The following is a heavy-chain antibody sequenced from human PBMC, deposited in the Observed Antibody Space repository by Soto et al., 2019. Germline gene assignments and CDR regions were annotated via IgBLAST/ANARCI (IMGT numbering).Heavy chain of an antibody. Sequence: SETLSLTCTVSGGSISSYYWTWIRQPPGKGLEWIGYIHFSGTTNYNPSLRSRVTMSVDTSKNQFSLKLSSVTAADTAVYYCARVRGSNWLNWFDPRGQGTLVTVSS. D-gene: IGHD6-13*01. V-gene: IGHV4-59*01. CDR1: GGSISSYY. J-gene: IGHJ5*02. CDR2: IHFSGTT. CDR3: ARVRGSNWLNWFDP.